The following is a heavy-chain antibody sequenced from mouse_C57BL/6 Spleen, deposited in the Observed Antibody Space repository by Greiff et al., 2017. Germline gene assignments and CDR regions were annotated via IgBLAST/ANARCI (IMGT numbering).Heavy chain of an antibody. CDR2: IDPENGDT. J-gene: IGHJ3*01. CDR1: GFNIKDDY. D-gene: IGHD4-1*01. Sequence: VQLKESGAELVRPGASVKLSCTASGFNIKDDYMHWVKQRPEQGLEWIGWIDPENGDTEYASKFQGKATITADTSSNTAYLQLSSLTSEDTAVYYCTTVNWEAYWGQGTLVTVSA. V-gene: IGHV14-4*01. CDR3: TTVNWEAY.